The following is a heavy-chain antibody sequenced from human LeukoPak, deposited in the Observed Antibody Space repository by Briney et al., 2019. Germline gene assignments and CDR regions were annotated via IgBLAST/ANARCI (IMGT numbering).Heavy chain of an antibody. D-gene: IGHD3-22*01. V-gene: IGHV3-23*01. CDR2: ITGSGGTT. CDR1: GFTFSSYW. J-gene: IGHJ4*02. CDR3: AKDPYDTSGYNYGPTGGVDY. Sequence: GGSLRLSCAASGFTFSSYWMHWVRQAPGKGLEWVSGITGSGGTTYYADSVKGRFTISRDNSKNTLYLQMNSLRAEDTAVYYCAKDPYDTSGYNYGPTGGVDYWGQGTLVTVSS.